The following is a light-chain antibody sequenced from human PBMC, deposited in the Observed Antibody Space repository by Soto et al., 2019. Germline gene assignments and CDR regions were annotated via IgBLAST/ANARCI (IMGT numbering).Light chain of an antibody. J-gene: IGKJ4*01. CDR1: QSVSRSD. CDR2: GTS. CDR3: QQYGNSPT. V-gene: IGKV3-20*01. Sequence: EIVLTQSPGTVSLSPGERATLSCRASQSVSRSDLAWYQHKPGQSPRLLIYGTSSRATGIPDRFSGSGSGTGFTLTISRLEPEDSSVYYCQQYGNSPTFGGGTKVEI.